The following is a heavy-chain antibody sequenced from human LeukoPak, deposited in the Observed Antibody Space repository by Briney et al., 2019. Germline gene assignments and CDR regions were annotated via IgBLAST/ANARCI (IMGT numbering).Heavy chain of an antibody. J-gene: IGHJ4*02. D-gene: IGHD3-22*01. V-gene: IGHV1-69*13. Sequence: GASVKVSCKASGGTFSSYAISWVRQAPGQGLEWMGGIIPIFGTANYAQKFQGRVTITADESTSTAYMELSSLRSEDTAVYYCARVQSGYHYTEFDYWGQGTLVTVSS. CDR3: ARVQSGYHYTEFDY. CDR1: GGTFSSYA. CDR2: IIPIFGTA.